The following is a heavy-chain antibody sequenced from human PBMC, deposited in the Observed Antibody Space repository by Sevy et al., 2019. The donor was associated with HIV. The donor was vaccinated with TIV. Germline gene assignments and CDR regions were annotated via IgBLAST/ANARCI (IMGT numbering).Heavy chain of an antibody. D-gene: IGHD3-22*01. Sequence: SETLSLTCTVSGGSISSYYWSWIRQPPGKGLEWIGYIYYSGSTNYNPSLKSRVTISVDTSKNQFSLKLSSVTAADTAVYYCAGGRGSGYPPFHYYYMDVWGKGTTVTVSS. J-gene: IGHJ6*03. V-gene: IGHV4-59*01. CDR1: GGSISSYY. CDR3: AGGRGSGYPPFHYYYMDV. CDR2: IYYSGST.